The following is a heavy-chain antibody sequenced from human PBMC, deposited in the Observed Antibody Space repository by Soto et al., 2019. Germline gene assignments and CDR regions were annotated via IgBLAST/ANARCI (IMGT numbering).Heavy chain of an antibody. CDR3: DNGTWQYGSDWYGTLYFYYGMEV. Sequence: GGSLRLCFAASGFTFRSYGMHWVRQAPGKGLGVLSVISYDGSNKYYVDSVKGRFTISRDNSNNTLYLEMNSMRAEDTALYYCDNGTWQYGSDWYGTLYFYYGMEVWGQGTTVTDSS. V-gene: IGHV3-30*03. CDR2: ISYDGSNK. J-gene: IGHJ6*02. CDR1: GFTFRSYG. D-gene: IGHD6-19*01.